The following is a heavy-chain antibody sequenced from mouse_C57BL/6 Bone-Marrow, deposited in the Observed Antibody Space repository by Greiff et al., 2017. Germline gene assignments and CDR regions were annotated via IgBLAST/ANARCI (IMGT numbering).Heavy chain of an antibody. CDR1: GFNIKDDY. CDR3: TAFYGSSYLRYFDV. J-gene: IGHJ1*03. V-gene: IGHV14-4*01. CDR2: IDPENGDI. D-gene: IGHD1-1*01. Sequence: EVQLVESGAELVRPGASVKLSCTASGFNIKDDYMHWVKQRPEQGLEWIGWIDPENGDIEYASKFQGKATITADTSSNTAYLQLSSRTSEDTAVYYGTAFYGSSYLRYFDVWGTGTTVTVSS.